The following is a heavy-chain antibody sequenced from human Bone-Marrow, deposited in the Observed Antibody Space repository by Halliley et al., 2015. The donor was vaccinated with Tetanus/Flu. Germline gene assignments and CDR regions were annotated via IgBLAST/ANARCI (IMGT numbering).Heavy chain of an antibody. CDR3: ASGLGYCTNGVCYAPMDV. J-gene: IGHJ6*02. Sequence: EGRSTSSAGSVKGRFTISRDNANNTLYLQMNSLRAEDTAVYYCASGLGYCTNGVCYAPMDVWGQGTTVTVSS. CDR2: EGRST. V-gene: IGHV3-74*01. D-gene: IGHD2-8*01.